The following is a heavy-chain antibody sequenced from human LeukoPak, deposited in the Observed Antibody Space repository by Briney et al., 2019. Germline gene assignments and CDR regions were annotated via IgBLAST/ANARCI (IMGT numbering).Heavy chain of an antibody. J-gene: IGHJ5*02. D-gene: IGHD6-6*01. Sequence: ASVRVSCKASGYTFTSYDINWVRQATGQGLEWMGWMNPNSGNTGYAQKFQGRVTITRNTSISTAYMELSSLRSEDTAVYYCARNPLSGIVARPEGWFDPWGQGTLVTVSS. V-gene: IGHV1-8*03. CDR1: GYTFTSYD. CDR3: ARNPLSGIVARPEGWFDP. CDR2: MNPNSGNT.